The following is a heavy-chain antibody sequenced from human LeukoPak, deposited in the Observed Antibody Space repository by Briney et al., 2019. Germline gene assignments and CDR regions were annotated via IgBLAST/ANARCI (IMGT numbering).Heavy chain of an antibody. CDR2: IYYGST. Sequence: SETLSLTCSVSGGSISSYYWNWIRQPPGKGLEWIGYIYYGSTNYNPSLKSRVTISVDTSKNQFSLNLTSVTAADTATYYCATFKYDSWFFDNWGQGTLATVSS. V-gene: IGHV4-59*12. J-gene: IGHJ4*02. D-gene: IGHD3-16*01. CDR3: ATFKYDSWFFDN. CDR1: GGSISSYY.